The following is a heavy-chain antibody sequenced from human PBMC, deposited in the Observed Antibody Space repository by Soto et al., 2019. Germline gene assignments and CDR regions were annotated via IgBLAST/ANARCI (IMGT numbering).Heavy chain of an antibody. D-gene: IGHD3-22*01. V-gene: IGHV3-48*03. CDR2: ISSSGSTI. J-gene: IGHJ4*02. CDR3: ARNSYYDSSVPEDY. Sequence: EVQLVESGGGLVQPGGSLRLSCAASGFTFSSYEMNWVRQAPGKGLEWVSYISSSGSTIYYADSVKGRFTISRDNAKNSLYLQMNSLRAEDTAVYYCARNSYYDSSVPEDYWGQGTLVTVSS. CDR1: GFTFSSYE.